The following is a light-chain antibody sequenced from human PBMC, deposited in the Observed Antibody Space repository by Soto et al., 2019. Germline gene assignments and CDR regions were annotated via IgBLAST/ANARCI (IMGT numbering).Light chain of an antibody. Sequence: QSALTQPRSVSGSPGQSVTISRTGTGSDVGSYNYGAWYQQQPDKVPKLIISDVYCVTKRPAGVPDRFRGSESCHTPSLTCSGLQAVYEVDYYCCSHAWSSTYLFAPGTKVTVL. CDR1: GSDVGSYNY. J-gene: IGLJ1*01. V-gene: IGLV2-11*01. CDR3: CSHAWSSTYL. CDR2: DVYCVT.